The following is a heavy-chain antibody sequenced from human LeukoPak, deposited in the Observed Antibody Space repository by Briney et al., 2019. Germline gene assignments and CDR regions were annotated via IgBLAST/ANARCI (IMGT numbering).Heavy chain of an antibody. V-gene: IGHV1-46*01. Sequence: ASVEVSCKASGYTFTSYYMHWVRQAPGQGLEWMGIINPSGGSTSYAQKFQGRVTMTRDTSTSTVYMELSSLRSEDTAVYYCARGMVRGGERFFCDYWGQGTLVTVSS. D-gene: IGHD3-10*01. CDR1: GYTFTSYY. J-gene: IGHJ4*02. CDR2: INPSGGST. CDR3: ARGMVRGGERFFCDY.